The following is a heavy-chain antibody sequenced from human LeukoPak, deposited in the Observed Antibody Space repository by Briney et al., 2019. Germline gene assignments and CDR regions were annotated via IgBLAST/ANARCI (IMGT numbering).Heavy chain of an antibody. CDR2: ITGSGPYM. CDR1: GFTFSTFA. Sequence: GSLRLSCAASGFTFSTFAMHWVRLSPGKGLEWVSSITGSGPYMLYADSVKGRFTISRDNAKNSLYLQMNSLRAEDTAVYYCARDTDSSSSLIDYWGQGTLVTVSS. D-gene: IGHD6-6*01. CDR3: ARDTDSSSSLIDY. J-gene: IGHJ4*02. V-gene: IGHV3-21*01.